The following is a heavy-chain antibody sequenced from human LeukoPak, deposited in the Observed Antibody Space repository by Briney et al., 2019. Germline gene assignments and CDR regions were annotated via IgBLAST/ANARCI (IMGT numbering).Heavy chain of an antibody. CDR2: VCPSGRCP. J-gene: IGHJ4*02. Sequence: GGSLRLSCAASGFTFSSYAMSWVRQAPGKGLEWVAGVCPSGRCPFYAGSVRGRFAIYKDNSKNTLYLQMNSLRAEDTALYFCAKSISVPGTQLLGDHWGQGTLVIVSS. CDR1: GFTFSSYA. CDR3: AKSISVPGTQLLGDH. D-gene: IGHD6-19*01. V-gene: IGHV3-23*01.